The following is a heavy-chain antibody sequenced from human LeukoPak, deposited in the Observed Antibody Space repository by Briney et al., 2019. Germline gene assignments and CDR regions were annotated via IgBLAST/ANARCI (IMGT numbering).Heavy chain of an antibody. CDR2: INPNSGGT. Sequence: ASVKVSCKASGYTFTGYYMHWVRQAPGQGLEWMGWINPNSGGTNYAQKFQGRVTMTRDTSISTAYMELSRLRSGDTAVYYCAREGITMVRGAANWFDPWGQGTLVTVSS. CDR1: GYTFTGYY. J-gene: IGHJ5*02. V-gene: IGHV1-2*02. D-gene: IGHD3-10*01. CDR3: AREGITMVRGAANWFDP.